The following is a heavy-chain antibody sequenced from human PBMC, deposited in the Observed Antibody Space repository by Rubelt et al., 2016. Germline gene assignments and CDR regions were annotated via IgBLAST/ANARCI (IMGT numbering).Heavy chain of an antibody. Sequence: KSQRGGLEWVSLISGNGRSTYDADSVKGRFTISRDNAKNSLYLQMNSLRAEDTAVYYCARASGYCTNGICYIDYWGQGTLVTVSS. V-gene: IGHV3-11*04. J-gene: IGHJ4*02. D-gene: IGHD2-8*01. CDR3: ARASGYCTNGICYIDY. CDR2: ISGNGRST.